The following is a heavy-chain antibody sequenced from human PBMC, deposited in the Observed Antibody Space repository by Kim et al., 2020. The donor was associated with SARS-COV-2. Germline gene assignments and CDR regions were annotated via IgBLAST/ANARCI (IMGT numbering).Heavy chain of an antibody. J-gene: IGHJ6*02. Sequence: GGSLRLSCAASGFTFDDYAMHWVRQAPGKGLEWVSGLNWNSGHIGYADSVKGRFTISRDNAKNSLYLQMNSLRTEDTALYYCAKEINSRTNYYGSGSYFLWDYYYHGMDVWGQGTTVTVSS. D-gene: IGHD3-10*01. CDR2: LNWNSGHI. CDR3: AKEINSRTNYYGSGSYFLWDYYYHGMDV. CDR1: GFTFDDYA. V-gene: IGHV3-9*01.